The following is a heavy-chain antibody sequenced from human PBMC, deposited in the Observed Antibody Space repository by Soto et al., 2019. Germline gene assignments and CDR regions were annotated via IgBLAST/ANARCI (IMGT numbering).Heavy chain of an antibody. Sequence: SETLSLTCTVSGDSITSNSYFWAWIRQPPGKGLEWIGSIYYSGTTYYNPSLKSRVTIFVDRSKNQFSLKLSSVTAADTAVYYCARRGSHCSGGSCNWAFDIWGQGTMVTVSS. CDR3: ARRGSHCSGGSCNWAFDI. CDR1: GDSITSNSYF. J-gene: IGHJ3*02. D-gene: IGHD2-15*01. V-gene: IGHV4-39*01. CDR2: IYYSGTT.